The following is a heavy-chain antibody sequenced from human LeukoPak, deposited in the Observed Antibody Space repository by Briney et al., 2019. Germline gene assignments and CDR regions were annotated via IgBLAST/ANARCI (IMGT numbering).Heavy chain of an antibody. V-gene: IGHV1-2*02. CDR3: ARHPGKVTNDWYFNG. CDR1: GYTFTGYY. D-gene: IGHD4-23*01. J-gene: IGHJ2*01. CDR2: INPNSGGT. Sequence: ASVTVSCKASGYTFTGYYMHWVRQAPGQGLEWMGWINPNSGGTNYAQKFQGRVTMTRDTSITTAYMELSRLSSDDTAGYYCARHPGKVTNDWYFNGWGRGSLVTVSS.